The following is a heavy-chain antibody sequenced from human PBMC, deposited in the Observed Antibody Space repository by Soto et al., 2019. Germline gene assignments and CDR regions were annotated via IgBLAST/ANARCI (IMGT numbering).Heavy chain of an antibody. D-gene: IGHD1-26*01. CDR2: INPHGGST. J-gene: IGHJ5*02. CDR1: GYSFITYD. Sequence: GASSKVSCNSSGYSFITYDINWVRQAPGQGLEWMGVINPHGGSTAYAQKFKGRVTLTRDTSASTVYMEVSSLTSEDTAMYYCARSSGGNFGIIIEGTNWFAPWGQGTLVTVSS. V-gene: IGHV1-8*01. CDR3: ARSSGGNFGIIIEGTNWFAP.